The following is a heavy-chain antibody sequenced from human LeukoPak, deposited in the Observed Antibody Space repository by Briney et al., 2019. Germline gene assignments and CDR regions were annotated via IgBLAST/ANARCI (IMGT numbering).Heavy chain of an antibody. J-gene: IGHJ4*02. V-gene: IGHV3-23*01. CDR1: GFTFSSYA. CDR2: ISGSGGST. D-gene: IGHD5-18*01. Sequence: GGSLRLSCAASGFTFSSYAMSWVRQAPGKGLEWVSAISGSGGSTYYADSVKGRFTISRDNSKNTLYLQMNSLRAEDTAVYYCAKDMGYSYGFYYLDYWGQGTLVTVSS. CDR3: AKDMGYSYGFYYLDY.